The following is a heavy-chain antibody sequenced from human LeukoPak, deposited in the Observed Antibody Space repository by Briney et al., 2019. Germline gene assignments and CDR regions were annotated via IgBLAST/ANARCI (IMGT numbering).Heavy chain of an antibody. Sequence: GGSLRLSCAASGFTFTMYALTWVRQAPGKGLEWVSAISGSGDSTHYADSVKGRFTISRDDSKNTLYLQMNSLRAEDTAVYSCARVLPGTKYYDSWGQGTPVTVSS. CDR1: GFTFTMYA. CDR2: ISGSGDST. J-gene: IGHJ4*02. V-gene: IGHV3-23*01. D-gene: IGHD2-8*01. CDR3: ARVLPGTKYYDS.